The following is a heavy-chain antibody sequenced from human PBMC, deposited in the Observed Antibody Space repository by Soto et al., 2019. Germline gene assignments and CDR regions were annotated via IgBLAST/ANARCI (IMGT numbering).Heavy chain of an antibody. CDR1: GYTFTSYG. V-gene: IGHV1-18*01. Sequence: VSVKVSCKASGYTFTSYGISWVRQAPGQGLEWMGWISAYNGNTNYAQKLQGRVTMTTDTSTSTAYMELRSLRSDDTAVYYCARDLRITIFGVVTLNGMDVWGQGTTVTVSS. CDR2: ISAYNGNT. CDR3: ARDLRITIFGVVTLNGMDV. D-gene: IGHD3-3*01. J-gene: IGHJ6*02.